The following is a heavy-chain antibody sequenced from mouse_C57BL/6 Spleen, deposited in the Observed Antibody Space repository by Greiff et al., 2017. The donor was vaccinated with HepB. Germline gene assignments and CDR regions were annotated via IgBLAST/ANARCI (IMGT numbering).Heavy chain of an antibody. CDR2: INPSNGGT. D-gene: IGHD4-1*01. J-gene: IGHJ3*01. Sequence: QVQLQQPGTELVKPGASVKLSCKASGFTFTSSWMHWVKPRPGQGLEWIGNINPSNGGTNYNEKFKSKATLTVDKSSSTAYMQLSSLTSEDSAVSYCARGWDEAWFAYWGQGTLVTVSA. CDR3: ARGWDEAWFAY. CDR1: GFTFTSSW. V-gene: IGHV1-53*01.